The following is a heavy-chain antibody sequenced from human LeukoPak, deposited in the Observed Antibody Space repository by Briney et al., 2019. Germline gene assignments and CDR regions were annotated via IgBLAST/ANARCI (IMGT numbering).Heavy chain of an antibody. Sequence: ASVNVSCKASGYTFTSYYIHWVRHAPGQGLEWMGIINPSGGSTIYAQKFQGRVTMTRDMSTSTVYMELSSLRSEDTAVYHCARDGSSSGWFDPWGQGTLVTVST. CDR3: ARDGSSSGWFDP. CDR2: INPSGGST. CDR1: GYTFTSYY. D-gene: IGHD6-6*01. V-gene: IGHV1-46*01. J-gene: IGHJ5*02.